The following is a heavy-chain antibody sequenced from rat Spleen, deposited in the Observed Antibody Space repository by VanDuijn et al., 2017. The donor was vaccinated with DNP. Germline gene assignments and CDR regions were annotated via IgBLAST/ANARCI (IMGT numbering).Heavy chain of an antibody. J-gene: IGHJ3*01. CDR2: ISYNGGTP. CDR1: GFTFSDYY. CDR3: ARQDPLLLTLFTY. D-gene: IGHD1-1*01. Sequence: EVQLVESGGGLVQPGNSLKLSCAVSGFTFSDYYMAWVRQAPAKGLEWVATISYNGGTPYYRDSVKGRFTISRDNAQSTLYLQMDSLRSEDTATYYCARQDPLLLTLFTYWGQGTLVTVSS. V-gene: IGHV5-7*01.